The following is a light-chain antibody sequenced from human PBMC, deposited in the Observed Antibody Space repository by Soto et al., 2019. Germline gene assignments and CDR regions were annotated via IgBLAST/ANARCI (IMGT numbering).Light chain of an antibody. CDR1: QDISNY. CDR3: QQYDNLPPYT. Sequence: DIQMTQSPSSLSASVGDRVTITCQASQDISNYLNWYQQKPGKAPKLLIYDASNLETGVPSRFIGSGSGTDFTFTISSLHPEDIATYYCQQYDNLPPYTFGQGTKLEIK. V-gene: IGKV1-33*01. J-gene: IGKJ2*01. CDR2: DAS.